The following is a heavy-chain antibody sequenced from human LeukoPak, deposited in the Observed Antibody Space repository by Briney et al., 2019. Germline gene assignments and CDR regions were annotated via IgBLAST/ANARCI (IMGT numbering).Heavy chain of an antibody. CDR2: PRSDGRDK. V-gene: IGHV3-30*02. D-gene: IGHD3-3*01. CDR3: ARDHEWSWDY. Sequence: GGSLRLSCTVSGVPFSIYDLHWVRQAPGRGLEWVAFPRSDGRDKYYADSVKGRFTISRDTSKNTVHLQLSSLRTEDTAVYYCARDHEWSWDYWGQGTLVIVSS. CDR1: GVPFSIYD. J-gene: IGHJ4*02.